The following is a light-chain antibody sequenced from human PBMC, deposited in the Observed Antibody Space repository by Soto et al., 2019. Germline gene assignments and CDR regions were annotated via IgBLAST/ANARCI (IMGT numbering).Light chain of an antibody. CDR3: CSYAGSSTVV. CDR1: FSDVGSYNL. V-gene: IGLV2-23*01. Sequence: QSALTQPASVSGSPGQSITISCTGTFSDVGSYNLVSWYQQHPGKAPKLMIYEDTKRPSGVSNRFSGSKSGYTASLTISGLQAEDEADDYCCSYAGSSTVVFGGGTKLTVL. J-gene: IGLJ2*01. CDR2: EDT.